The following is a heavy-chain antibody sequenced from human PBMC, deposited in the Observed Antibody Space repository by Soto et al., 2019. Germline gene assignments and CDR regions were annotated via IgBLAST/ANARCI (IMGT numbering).Heavy chain of an antibody. V-gene: IGHV3-30*18. CDR3: AKGVGATKFYYFDY. CDR2: ISYDGSNK. Sequence: QVQLVESGGGVVQPGRSLRLSCAASGFTFSSYGMHWVRQAPGKGLEWVAVISYDGSNKYYADSVKGRFTISRDNSKNTLYLQMNSLRAEDTAVYYCAKGVGATKFYYFDYWGQGTLVTVSS. CDR1: GFTFSSYG. J-gene: IGHJ4*02. D-gene: IGHD1-26*01.